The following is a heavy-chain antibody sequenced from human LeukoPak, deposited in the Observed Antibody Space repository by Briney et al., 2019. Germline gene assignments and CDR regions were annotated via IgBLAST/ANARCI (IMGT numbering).Heavy chain of an antibody. Sequence: GGSLRLSCAASGFTFSRYWMYWVRQARGKALEWVANIKQDGSEKCYVDSVKGRFTISRDNAKNSVYLQMNSLRAEGTAVYYCARGGGYYADYWGQGTPVTVSS. D-gene: IGHD1-26*01. V-gene: IGHV3-7*01. CDR2: IKQDGSEK. CDR1: GFTFSRYW. CDR3: ARGGGYYADY. J-gene: IGHJ4*02.